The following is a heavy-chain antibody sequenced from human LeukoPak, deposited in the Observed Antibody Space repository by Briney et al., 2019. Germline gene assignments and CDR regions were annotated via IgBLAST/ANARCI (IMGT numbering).Heavy chain of an antibody. CDR3: ARGPSPYYYDSSGYSD. CDR2: FYYSGST. D-gene: IGHD3-22*01. Sequence: SETLSLTCTVSGGSISSYYWSWLRQPPGKGLEWFGYFYYSGSTNYNPSLKSRVTISVDTSKNQFSLKLSSVTAADTAVYYCARGPSPYYYDSSGYSDWGQGTLVTVSS. J-gene: IGHJ4*02. CDR1: GGSISSYY. V-gene: IGHV4-59*01.